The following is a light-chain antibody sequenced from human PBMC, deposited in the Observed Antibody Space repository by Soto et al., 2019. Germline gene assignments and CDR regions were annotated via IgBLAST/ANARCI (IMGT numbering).Light chain of an antibody. Sequence: QSVLTQPPSASGSPGQSVTISCTGTSSDVGAYKYVSWYQQYPGKAPKLMIYEVTKRPSGVPDRFSGSKSGNTASPTVSGLQAEDEADYYCTSYVGNDIWVFGGGTKVTVL. CDR1: SSDVGAYKY. CDR3: TSYVGNDIWV. J-gene: IGLJ3*02. CDR2: EVT. V-gene: IGLV2-8*01.